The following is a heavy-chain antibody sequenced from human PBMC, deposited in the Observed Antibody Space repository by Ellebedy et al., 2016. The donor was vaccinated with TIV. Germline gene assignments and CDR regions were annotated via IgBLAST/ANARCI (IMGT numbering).Heavy chain of an antibody. D-gene: IGHD6-13*01. CDR1: GFTVSSNY. Sequence: GESLKISCAASGFTVSSNYMSWVRQAPGKGLEWVSLIYSGGSTYYADSVKGRFTISRDNSKNTLYLQMNSLRAEDTAVYYCARDSIAAGENYYYGMDVWGQGTTVTVSS. J-gene: IGHJ6*02. CDR2: IYSGGST. CDR3: ARDSIAAGENYYYGMDV. V-gene: IGHV3-53*01.